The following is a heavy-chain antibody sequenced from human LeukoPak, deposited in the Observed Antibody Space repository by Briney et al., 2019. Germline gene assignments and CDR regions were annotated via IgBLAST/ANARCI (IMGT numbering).Heavy chain of an antibody. CDR1: GGSFSGYY. V-gene: IGHV4-34*01. J-gene: IGHJ4*02. CDR2: INHGGST. Sequence: SETLSLTCAVYGGSFSGYYWSWIRQPPGKGLEWIGEINHGGSTNYNPSLKSRVTISVDTSKNQFSLKLSSVTAADTAVYYCARGLDCSSTSCYYYFDYWGQGTLVTVSS. D-gene: IGHD2-2*01. CDR3: ARGLDCSSTSCYYYFDY.